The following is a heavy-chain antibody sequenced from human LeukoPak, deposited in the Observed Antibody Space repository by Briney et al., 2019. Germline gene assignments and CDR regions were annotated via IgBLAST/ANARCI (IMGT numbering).Heavy chain of an antibody. CDR2: IKEDGSEK. V-gene: IGHV3-7*04. D-gene: IGHD4-11*01. CDR1: GFTFGTYW. J-gene: IGHJ4*02. Sequence: GGSLRLSCAASGFTFGTYWMSWVRHAPGKGLEWVANIKEDGSEKYYVGSVRGRFTISRDNAKNSLYLQMNSLRAADTAVYYCARGLTTTVTTNCRGYWGQGTQVTVSS. CDR3: ARGLTTTVTTNCRGY.